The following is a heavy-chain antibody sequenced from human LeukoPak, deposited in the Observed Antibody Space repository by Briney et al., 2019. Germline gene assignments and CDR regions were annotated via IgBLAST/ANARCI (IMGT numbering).Heavy chain of an antibody. CDR3: ARDPRWPASYFDY. V-gene: IGHV3-30-3*01. CDR2: ISYDGSNE. Sequence: GGSLRLSCAASGFTFSSYAMHWVRQAPGKGLEWVAVISYDGSNEYYADSVKGRFTISRDNSKNTLYLQMNSLRAEDTAVYYCARDPRWPASYFDYWGQGTLVTVSS. CDR1: GFTFSSYA. J-gene: IGHJ4*02. D-gene: IGHD2-15*01.